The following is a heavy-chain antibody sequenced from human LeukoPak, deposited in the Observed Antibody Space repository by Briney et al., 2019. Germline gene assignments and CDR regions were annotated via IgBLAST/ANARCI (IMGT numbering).Heavy chain of an antibody. V-gene: IGHV3-53*04. CDR3: ARVSNSYGDYVRHFDY. CDR2: LYSGGST. CDR1: GFTVSTNY. D-gene: IGHD4-17*01. J-gene: IGHJ4*02. Sequence: TGGSLRLSCAASGFTVSTNYMSWVRQAPGKGLEWVSLLYSGGSTYYADSVKGRFTISRHNSNNTLYLQMNSRRPEDTAVYYCARVSNSYGDYVRHFDYWGQGTLVTVSS.